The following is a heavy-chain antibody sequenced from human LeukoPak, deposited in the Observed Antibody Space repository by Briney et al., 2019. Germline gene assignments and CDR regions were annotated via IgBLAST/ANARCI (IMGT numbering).Heavy chain of an antibody. Sequence: GGSLRLSCAASGFTFSSYGMRWVRQAPGKGLKWVAVISYDGSNKYYADSVKGRFTISRDNSKNTLYLQMNSLRAEDTAVYYCAKDEGLYSGSYYWIFWGQGTLVTVSS. J-gene: IGHJ4*02. CDR3: AKDEGLYSGSYYWIF. CDR2: ISYDGSNK. V-gene: IGHV3-30*18. CDR1: GFTFSSYG. D-gene: IGHD1-26*01.